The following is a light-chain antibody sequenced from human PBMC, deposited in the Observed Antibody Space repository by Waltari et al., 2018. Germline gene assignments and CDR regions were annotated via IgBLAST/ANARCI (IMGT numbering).Light chain of an antibody. J-gene: IGKJ1*01. Sequence: DLQMTQSPSTLSACVGDRVTITCRASQGIGRWLAWYQQKPGKAPKFLIYKASSLESGVPARFSGSGSGTEFTLTISSLQPDDFATYYCQHYNSYSSWTFGQGTKVEIK. V-gene: IGKV1-5*03. CDR1: QGIGRW. CDR3: QHYNSYSSWT. CDR2: KAS.